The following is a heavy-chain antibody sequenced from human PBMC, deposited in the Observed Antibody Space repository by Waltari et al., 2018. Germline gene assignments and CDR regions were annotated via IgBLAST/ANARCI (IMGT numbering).Heavy chain of an antibody. CDR1: GGSFRAYY. D-gene: IGHD1-26*01. V-gene: IGHV4-34*01. CDR2: IKQSGLT. Sequence: QVQLHQGGAGLLKPSETLSLTCVVYGGSFRAYYWSWIRQPPGKGLEWLGEIKQSGLTNYNPSVKSRATMSLDTSKNQFSLKLSSLTAADTAVYYCAGGTASAWELGHSWGQGTLVTVSS. J-gene: IGHJ4*02. CDR3: AGGTASAWELGHS.